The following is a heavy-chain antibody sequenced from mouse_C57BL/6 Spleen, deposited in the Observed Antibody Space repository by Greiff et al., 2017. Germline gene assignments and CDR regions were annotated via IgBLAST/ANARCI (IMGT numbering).Heavy chain of an antibody. Sequence: EVQLVESGPGLVKPSQSLSLTCSVTGYSITSGYYWNWIRQFPGNKLEWMGYISYDGSNNYNPSLKNRISITRDTSKNQFFLKLNSVTTEDTATYYCASLIYYDYDGAMDYWGQGTSVTVSS. V-gene: IGHV3-6*01. CDR2: ISYDGSN. D-gene: IGHD2-4*01. CDR3: ASLIYYDYDGAMDY. CDR1: GYSITSGYY. J-gene: IGHJ4*01.